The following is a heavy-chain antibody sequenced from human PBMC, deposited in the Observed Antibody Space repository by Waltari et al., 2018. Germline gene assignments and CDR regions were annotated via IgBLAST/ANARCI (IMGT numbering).Heavy chain of an antibody. J-gene: IGHJ4*02. V-gene: IGHV1-8*01. CDR3: AREGDDSSGYYPFFDY. D-gene: IGHD3-22*01. CDR2: MNPNSGNT. Sequence: QVQLVQSGAEVKKPGASVKVSCKASGYTFTSYAIKWVRQATGQGLEWMGWMNPNSGNTGYAQKFQGRVTMTRNTSISTAYMELSSLRSEDTAVYYWAREGDDSSGYYPFFDYWGQGTLVTVSS. CDR1: GYTFTSYA.